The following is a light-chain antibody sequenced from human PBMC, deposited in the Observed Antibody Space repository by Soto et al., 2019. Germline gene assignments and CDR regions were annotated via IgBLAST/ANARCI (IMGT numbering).Light chain of an antibody. J-gene: IGKJ4*01. CDR1: QSISSW. CDR2: KAS. CDR3: QQYNYYSPLT. Sequence: DLQMTQSPSTLSASVGDRVTITCRASQSISSWLAWYQQKPGKAPKLLIYKASTLESGVPSRFSGSGSGTEFTLTISSLQPDDFATYYCQQYNYYSPLTCRGGTKVEIK. V-gene: IGKV1-5*03.